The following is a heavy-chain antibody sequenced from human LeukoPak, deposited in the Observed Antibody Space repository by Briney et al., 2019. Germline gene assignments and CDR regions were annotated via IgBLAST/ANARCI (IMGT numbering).Heavy chain of an antibody. CDR2: IKQDGSEK. CDR1: GFTFSGYW. CDR3: ARDVTGGYHNEGY. Sequence: GGSLRLSCAASGFTFSGYWMTWVRQAPGKGLEWVANIKQDGSEKSYVDSVKGRFTISRDNAKNSLYLQIDSLRVEDTAVYYCARDVTGGYHNEGYWGQGTLVTVSS. D-gene: IGHD7-27*01. V-gene: IGHV3-7*03. J-gene: IGHJ4*02.